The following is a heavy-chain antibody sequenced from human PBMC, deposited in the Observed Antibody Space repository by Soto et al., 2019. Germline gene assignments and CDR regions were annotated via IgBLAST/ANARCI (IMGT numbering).Heavy chain of an antibody. CDR1: GYRFTSFW. CDR3: ARHHPDDAFDI. CDR2: IHPVDSDT. J-gene: IGHJ3*02. Sequence: GESLKISCKTSGYRFTSFWIGWVRQMPGKGLEYMGIIHPVDSDTRYNPSFQGQVTISAAKSNNTAYLQWTSLKASDTAMYYCARHHPDDAFDIWGQGTLVTVSS. V-gene: IGHV5-51*01.